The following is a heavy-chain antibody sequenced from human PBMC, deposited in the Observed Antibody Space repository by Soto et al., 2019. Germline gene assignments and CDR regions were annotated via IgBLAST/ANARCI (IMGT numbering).Heavy chain of an antibody. J-gene: IGHJ1*01. CDR1: GGSISSSNW. Sequence: PSETLSLTCAVSGGSISSSNWWSWVRQPPGKGLEWIGEIYHSGSTNYNPSLKSRVTISVDKSKNQFSLKLSSVTAADTAVYYCARDEDYGDSEYFQHWGQGTLVTSPQ. D-gene: IGHD4-17*01. CDR2: IYHSGST. V-gene: IGHV4-4*02. CDR3: ARDEDYGDSEYFQH.